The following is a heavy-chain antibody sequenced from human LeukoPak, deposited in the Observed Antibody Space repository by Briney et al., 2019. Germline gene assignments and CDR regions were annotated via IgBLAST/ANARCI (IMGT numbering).Heavy chain of an antibody. Sequence: GGSLRLSCAASGFTFSGYAMHWVRQAPGKGLEWVAVISYDGSNKYYADSVKGRFTISRDNSKNTLYLQMNSLRAEDTAVYYCARDKYYYDSSGYYLKASYFDYWGQGTLVTVSS. V-gene: IGHV3-30-3*01. CDR3: ARDKYYYDSSGYYLKASYFDY. CDR2: ISYDGSNK. CDR1: GFTFSGYA. J-gene: IGHJ4*02. D-gene: IGHD3-22*01.